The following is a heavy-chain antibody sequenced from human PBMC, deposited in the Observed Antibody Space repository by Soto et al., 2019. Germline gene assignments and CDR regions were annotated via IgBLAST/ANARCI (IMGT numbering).Heavy chain of an antibody. CDR2: ISYDGSTK. Sequence: QVQLVESGGGVVQPGRSLRLSCAASGFTFSSYGMHWVRQAPGKGLKWVAIISYDGSTKYYADSVKGRFTISRDNSKNTVHLQMNSLRPEDTAAYYCVKDTASGGSPLDYWGQGTLVTVSS. J-gene: IGHJ4*02. CDR1: GFTFSSYG. D-gene: IGHD2-15*01. CDR3: VKDTASGGSPLDY. V-gene: IGHV3-30*18.